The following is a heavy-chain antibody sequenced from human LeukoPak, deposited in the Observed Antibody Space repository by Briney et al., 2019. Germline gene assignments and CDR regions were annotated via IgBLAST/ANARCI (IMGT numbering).Heavy chain of an antibody. Sequence: GGSLRLSCAASGFSIENDWMSWVRQAPGKGLEWVGRVKSYNAGGTTHYAAPVKGRFIISRDDSKNMLYLQMDSLKTEDTAVYYCTLIQGWGAGSYFLDYWGQGALATVSS. D-gene: IGHD3-10*01. V-gene: IGHV3-15*01. CDR3: TLIQGWGAGSYFLDY. CDR2: VKSYNAGGTT. CDR1: GFSIENDW. J-gene: IGHJ4*02.